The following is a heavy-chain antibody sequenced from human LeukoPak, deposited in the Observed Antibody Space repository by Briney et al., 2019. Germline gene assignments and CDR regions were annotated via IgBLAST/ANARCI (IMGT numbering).Heavy chain of an antibody. CDR2: IRYDGRNK. CDR3: AKDSARKSIVGSTTRGVNDY. CDR1: GFTFSSYG. Sequence: GGSLRLSCGASGFTFSSYGMHWVRQAPGKGLEGVAFIRYDGRNKYYAESVKGRFTISRDNSKNTLYLKMNSLRAEDTAVYYCAKDSARKSIVGSTTRGVNDYWGQGTLVTVSS. V-gene: IGHV3-30*02. D-gene: IGHD1-26*01. J-gene: IGHJ4*02.